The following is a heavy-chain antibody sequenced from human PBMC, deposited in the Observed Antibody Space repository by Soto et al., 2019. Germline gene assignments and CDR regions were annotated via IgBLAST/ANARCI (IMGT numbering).Heavy chain of an antibody. V-gene: IGHV3-33*01. CDR3: ARGIAAAGTPDLDY. Sequence: QVQLVESGGGVVQPGRSLRLSCAASGFTFSSYGMHWVRQAPGKGLEWVAVIWYDGSNKYYADSVKGRFTISRDNSKNTLYLQMNSRGAEDTAVYYCARGIAAAGTPDLDYWGQGTLVTVSS. CDR1: GFTFSSYG. CDR2: IWYDGSNK. J-gene: IGHJ4*02. D-gene: IGHD6-13*01.